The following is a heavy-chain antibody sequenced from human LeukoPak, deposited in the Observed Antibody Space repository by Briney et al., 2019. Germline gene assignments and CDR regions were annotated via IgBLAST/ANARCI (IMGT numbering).Heavy chain of an antibody. CDR1: GFTFSNYW. Sequence: GGSLRLSCAASGFTFSNYWMSWVRQAPGKGLEWVANIKQDGSEQYYVDSVKGRFTISRDNAKNSLYLQMNSLRAEDTAVYYCAKDRAYSGSYGNLIPDYWGQGTLVTVSS. CDR2: IKQDGSEQ. V-gene: IGHV3-7*01. J-gene: IGHJ4*02. CDR3: AKDRAYSGSYGNLIPDY. D-gene: IGHD1-26*01.